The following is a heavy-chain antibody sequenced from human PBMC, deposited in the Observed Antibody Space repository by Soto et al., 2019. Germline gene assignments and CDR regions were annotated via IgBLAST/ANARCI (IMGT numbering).Heavy chain of an antibody. J-gene: IGHJ6*02. CDR2: MYYSGHT. D-gene: IGHD2-15*01. Sequence: LSHTCTVSGGSISSGGYYSSWSSQHPGKGLEWIGYMYYSGHTDYNPSLKSRVTISVDTSQNQFSLKLSPVTAADTAVYYCAGDKGYCSGGSCYRTVDVWGQGTTVTVSS. CDR3: AGDKGYCSGGSCYRTVDV. V-gene: IGHV4-31*03. CDR1: GGSISSGGYY.